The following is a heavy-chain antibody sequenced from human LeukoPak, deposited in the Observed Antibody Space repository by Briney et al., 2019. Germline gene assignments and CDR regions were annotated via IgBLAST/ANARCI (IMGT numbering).Heavy chain of an antibody. V-gene: IGHV4-59*01. CDR1: GGSISTYY. CDR3: ARDNGDHSFDN. J-gene: IGHJ4*02. CDR2: ISYTGST. D-gene: IGHD4-17*01. Sequence: PSETLSLTCTVTGGSISTYYSSWIRQPPGKGLEWMGYISYTGSTDYNPSLKRRVTMSVDTSKNQFSLKVSSVTAADTAVYYCARDNGDHSFDNWGQGTLVTVSS.